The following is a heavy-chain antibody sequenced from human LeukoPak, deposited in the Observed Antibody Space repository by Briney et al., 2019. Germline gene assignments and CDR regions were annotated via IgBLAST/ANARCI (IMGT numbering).Heavy chain of an antibody. D-gene: IGHD3-9*01. J-gene: IGHJ6*02. CDR2: XXXXXXXX. Sequence: PGGSLRLSCAASGXTFXDXXXXXXXXAPXXXXXWXSGXXXXXXXXGXXXXVXGRFXISRDXAKNSLYLQMNSLRAEDTALYYCARATRRLRYFDWXPTKGYYYYGMDVWGQGTTVTVSS. V-gene: IGHV3-20*04. CDR1: GXTFXDXX. CDR3: ARATRRLRYFDWXPTKGYYYYGMDV.